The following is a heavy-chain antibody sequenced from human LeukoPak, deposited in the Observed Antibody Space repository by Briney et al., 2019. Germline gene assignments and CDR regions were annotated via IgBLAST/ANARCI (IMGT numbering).Heavy chain of an antibody. CDR2: IYDNGDT. D-gene: IGHD2-2*02. V-gene: IGHV4-4*07. CDR3: ASTIVVVPAAIGYYFDY. CDR1: GGSISNYY. J-gene: IGHJ4*02. Sequence: SETLSPTCTVSGGSISNYYWTWIRQPAGKGLEWIGRIYDNGDTNYNPSLKSRVSMSVDTSKNQFSLRLTSVTAADTAVYYCASTIVVVPAAIGYYFDYWGQGTLVTVSS.